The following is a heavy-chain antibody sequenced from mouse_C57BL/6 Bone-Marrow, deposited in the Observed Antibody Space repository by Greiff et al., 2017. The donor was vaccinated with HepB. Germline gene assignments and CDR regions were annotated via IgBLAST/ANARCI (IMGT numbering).Heavy chain of an antibody. CDR3: ARDSSGYWAMDY. CDR2: IYPGSGNT. V-gene: IGHV1-76*01. J-gene: IGHJ4*01. D-gene: IGHD3-2*02. Sequence: QVQLQQSGAELVRPGASVKLSCKASGYTFTDYYINWVKQRPGQGLEWIARIYPGSGNTYYNEKFKGKATLTAEKSSSTAYMQLSSLTSEDSAVYFCARDSSGYWAMDYWGQGTSVTVSS. CDR1: GYTFTDYY.